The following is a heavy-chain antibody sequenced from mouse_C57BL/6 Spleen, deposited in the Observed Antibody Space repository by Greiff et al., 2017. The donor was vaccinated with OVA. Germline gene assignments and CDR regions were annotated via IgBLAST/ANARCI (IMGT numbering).Heavy chain of an antibody. CDR2: INPNNGGS. Sequence: VHVKQSGPELVKPGASVKIPCKASGYTFTDYNMDWVKQSHGKSLEWIGDINPNNGGSIYNQKFKGKATLTVDKSSSTAYMELRSLSSEDTAVYYCARWRANWDYFDYWGQGTTLTVSS. J-gene: IGHJ2*01. CDR3: ARWRANWDYFDY. V-gene: IGHV1-18*01. D-gene: IGHD4-1*01. CDR1: GYTFTDYN.